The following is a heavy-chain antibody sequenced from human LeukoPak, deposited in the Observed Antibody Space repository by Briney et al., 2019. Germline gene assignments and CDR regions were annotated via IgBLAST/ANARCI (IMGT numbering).Heavy chain of an antibody. V-gene: IGHV3-9*01. Sequence: GRSLRLSCAASGFNFNDFAMHWVRQAPGKGLEWVSAISWNSGDIVYADSVKGRFTISRDNAKNSLYLQMNSLRAEDTAVFYCARDRGGTDDFWSGYYTGYFDYWGQGTLVTVSS. D-gene: IGHD3-3*01. CDR2: ISWNSGDI. J-gene: IGHJ4*02. CDR3: ARDRGGTDDFWSGYYTGYFDY. CDR1: GFNFNDFA.